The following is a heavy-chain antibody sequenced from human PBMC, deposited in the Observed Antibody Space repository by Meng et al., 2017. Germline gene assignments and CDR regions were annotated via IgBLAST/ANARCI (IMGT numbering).Heavy chain of an antibody. Sequence: VPLQQWGAGLLNPSATLSLTCAVYGGSFSGYYWSWIRQPPGKGLEWIGEINHSGSTNYNPSLKSRVTISVDTSKNQFSLKLSSVTAADTAVYYCARRRGGSSDWFDPWGQGTLVTVSS. V-gene: IGHV4-34*01. CDR3: ARRRGGSSDWFDP. J-gene: IGHJ5*02. CDR2: INHSGST. D-gene: IGHD6-6*01. CDR1: GGSFSGYY.